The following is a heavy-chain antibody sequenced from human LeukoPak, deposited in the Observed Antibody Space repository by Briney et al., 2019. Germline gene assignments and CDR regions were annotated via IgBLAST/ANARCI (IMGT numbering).Heavy chain of an antibody. V-gene: IGHV4-38-2*01. Sequence: SETQSLTCAVSGYSISSGYYWGWIRQPPGKGLEWIGSMYHSGSTYYNPSLKSRVTISVDTSENQFSLKLTSVTAADTAVYFCGRHRLSTTSGYAFDYMDVWGKGTTVTVSS. J-gene: IGHJ6*03. D-gene: IGHD5-12*01. CDR1: GYSISSGYY. CDR3: GRHRLSTTSGYAFDYMDV. CDR2: MYHSGST.